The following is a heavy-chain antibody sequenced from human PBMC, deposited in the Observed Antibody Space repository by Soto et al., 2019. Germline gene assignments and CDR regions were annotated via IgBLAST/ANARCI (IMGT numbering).Heavy chain of an antibody. CDR1: GYTFTSYG. CDR2: INPNSGGT. CDR3: ARTHCSSTRCYVGSWDY. V-gene: IGHV1-2*04. J-gene: IGHJ4*02. Sequence: ASVKVSCKASGYTFTSYGIHRVRQAPGQRLEWMGWINPNSGGTNYAQKFQGWVTMTRDTSISTAYMELSRLRSDDTAVYYCARTHCSSTRCYVGSWDYWGQGTLVTVPS. D-gene: IGHD2-2*01.